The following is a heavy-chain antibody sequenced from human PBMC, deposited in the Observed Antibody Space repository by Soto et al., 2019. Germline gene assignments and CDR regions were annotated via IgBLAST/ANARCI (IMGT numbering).Heavy chain of an antibody. CDR1: GFSLSDPKMG. V-gene: IGHV2-26*01. CDR3: VRKLGGGTFDI. J-gene: IGHJ3*02. D-gene: IGHD3-16*01. Sequence: QVTLKESRPVLAKPTETLTLTCTVSGFSLSDPKMGVSWIRQPPGKALEWLAHVFSNDEQSYNTSLKSRLTIFKDTHKNPVGLIMTNMDPVDTATYFGVRKLGGGTFDIWGQGTMVTVSS. CDR2: VFSNDEQ.